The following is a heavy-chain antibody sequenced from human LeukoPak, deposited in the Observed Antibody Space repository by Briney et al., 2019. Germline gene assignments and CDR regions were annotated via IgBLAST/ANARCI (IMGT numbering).Heavy chain of an antibody. V-gene: IGHV3-74*01. CDR2: INSDGSST. J-gene: IGHJ4*02. Sequence: GGSLRLSCAASEFTFSNHWMHWVRQAPGEGLVWVSYINSDGSSTSYADYVKGRFTISRDNARNTLYLQMNSLRVEDTDVYYCARDGSLPDYWGQGTLVTVSS. CDR3: ARDGSLPDY. CDR1: EFTFSNHW.